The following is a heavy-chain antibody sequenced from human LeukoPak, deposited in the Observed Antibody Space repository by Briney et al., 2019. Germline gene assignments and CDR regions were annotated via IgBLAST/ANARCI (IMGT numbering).Heavy chain of an antibody. D-gene: IGHD6-19*01. CDR3: ARLGGYSSRPGAFDI. J-gene: IGHJ3*02. CDR2: IYYSGST. V-gene: IGHV4-39*01. CDR1: GGSISSSSYY. Sequence: SETLSLTCTVSGGSISSSSYYWGWIRQPPGKGLEWIGSIYYSGSTYYNPSLKSRVTISVDTSKNQFSLKLSPVTAADTAVYYCARLGGYSSRPGAFDIWGQGTMVTVSS.